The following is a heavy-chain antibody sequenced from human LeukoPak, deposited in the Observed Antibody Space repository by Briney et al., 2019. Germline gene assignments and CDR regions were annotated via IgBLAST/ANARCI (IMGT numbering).Heavy chain of an antibody. J-gene: IGHJ4*02. CDR2: ISSSGSTI. D-gene: IGHD3-22*01. CDR1: GFTFSSYS. CDR3: ARDRGSDYYDSSGYSYYFDY. V-gene: IGHV3-48*04. Sequence: PGGSLRLSCAASGFTFSSYSMNWVRQAPGKGLEWVSYISSSGSTIYYADSVKGRFTISRDNAKNSLYLQMNSLRAEDTAVYYCARDRGSDYYDSSGYSYYFDYWGQGTLVTVSS.